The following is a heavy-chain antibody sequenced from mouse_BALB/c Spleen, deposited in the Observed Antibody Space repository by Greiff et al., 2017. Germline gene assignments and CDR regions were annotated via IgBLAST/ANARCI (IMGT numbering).Heavy chain of an antibody. D-gene: IGHD1-1*01. J-gene: IGHJ3*01. CDR2: IYPGDGDT. Sequence: QVQLKESGAELVRPGSSVKISCKASGYAFSSYWMNWVKQRPGQGLEWIGQIYPGDGDTNYNGKFKGKATLTADKSSSTAYMQLSSLTSEDSAVYFCARGDYGSGFAYWGQGTLVTVSA. CDR1: GYAFSSYW. CDR3: ARGDYGSGFAY. V-gene: IGHV1-80*01.